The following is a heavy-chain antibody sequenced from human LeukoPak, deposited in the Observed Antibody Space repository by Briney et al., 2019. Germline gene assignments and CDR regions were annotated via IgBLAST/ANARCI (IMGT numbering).Heavy chain of an antibody. D-gene: IGHD6-13*01. CDR3: ARGGQYMSARWYGGAYYYMDV. CDR2: INHSGST. Sequence: SETLSLTCAVYGGSFSGYYWSWIRQPPGKGLEWIGEINHSGSTNYNPSFKSRVTISLDTSKNQISLKLSSVTAADTGVYFCARGGQYMSARWYGGAYYYMDVWGKGTTVTVSS. J-gene: IGHJ6*03. CDR1: GGSFSGYY. V-gene: IGHV4-34*01.